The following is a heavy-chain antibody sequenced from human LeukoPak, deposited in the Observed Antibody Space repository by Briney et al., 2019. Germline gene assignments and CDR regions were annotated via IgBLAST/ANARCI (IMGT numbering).Heavy chain of an antibody. J-gene: IGHJ4*02. Sequence: ASVKVSCKASGYTFISYDINWVRQATGQGLEWIGWMNPNSGNAGYAQKFQGRVTMTRNTSIGEAYMELSSLTSEDTAVYYCARGIGYSYGYRSDYWGQGTLVTVSS. D-gene: IGHD5-18*01. CDR1: GYTFISYD. CDR3: ARGIGYSYGYRSDY. CDR2: MNPNSGNA. V-gene: IGHV1-8*01.